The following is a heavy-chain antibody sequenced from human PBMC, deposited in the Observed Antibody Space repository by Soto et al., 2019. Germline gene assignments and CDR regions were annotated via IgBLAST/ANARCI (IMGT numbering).Heavy chain of an antibody. CDR1: GATFSSYA. D-gene: IGHD6-6*01. CDR3: ARHQGIAARPGGGCGY. V-gene: IGHV1-69*01. CDR2: ITPILGTA. Sequence: QVQLVQSGAEVKKPGSSVKVSGKASGATFSSYAISWVRQAPGQGLEWMGGITPILGTANYAQKFQGRVTITADESTSTGYMELRSLGSEDTAVYYCARHQGIAARPGGGCGYWGQGTLGTVSS. J-gene: IGHJ4*02.